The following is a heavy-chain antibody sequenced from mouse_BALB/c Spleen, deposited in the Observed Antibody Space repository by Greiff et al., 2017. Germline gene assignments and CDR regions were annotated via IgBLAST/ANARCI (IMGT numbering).Heavy chain of an antibody. V-gene: IGHV3-2*02. Sequence: VQLKESGPGLVKPSQSLSLTCTVTGYSITSDYAWNWIRQFPGNKLEWMGYISYSGSTSYNPSLKSRISITRDTSKNQFFLQLNSVTTEDTATYYCFYYDYDGGDYWGQGTTLTVSS. CDR3: FYYDYDGGDY. D-gene: IGHD2-4*01. CDR2: ISYSGST. J-gene: IGHJ2*01. CDR1: GYSITSDYA.